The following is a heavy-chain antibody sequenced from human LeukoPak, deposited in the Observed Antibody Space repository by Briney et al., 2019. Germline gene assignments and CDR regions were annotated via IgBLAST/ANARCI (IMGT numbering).Heavy chain of an antibody. Sequence: SETLSLTCTVSGGSISSSSYYWGWIRQPPGKGLEWIGSIYYSGSTYYNPSLKSRVTISVDTSKNQFSLKLSSVTAADTAVYYCARDTAMPLGGGWFDPWGQGTLVTVSS. CDR2: IYYSGST. V-gene: IGHV4-39*07. D-gene: IGHD5-18*01. CDR1: GGSISSSSYY. CDR3: ARDTAMPLGGGWFDP. J-gene: IGHJ5*02.